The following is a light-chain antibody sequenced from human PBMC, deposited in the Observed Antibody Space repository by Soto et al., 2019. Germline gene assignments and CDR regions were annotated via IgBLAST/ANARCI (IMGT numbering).Light chain of an antibody. CDR2: DVT. CDR3: SSYTTSNTLIV. J-gene: IGLJ1*01. CDR1: SSDVGAYNY. V-gene: IGLV2-14*01. Sequence: QSALTQPASVSGSPGQSITIFCTGTSSDVGAYNYVSWYQQHPGTAPKLIIYDVTIRPSGVSDRFSGSKSGNTASLSISGLQAEDEADYYCSSYTTSNTLIVFGSGTKV.